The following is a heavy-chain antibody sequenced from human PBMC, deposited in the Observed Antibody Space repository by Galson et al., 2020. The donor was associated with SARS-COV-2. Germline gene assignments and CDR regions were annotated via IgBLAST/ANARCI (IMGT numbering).Heavy chain of an antibody. D-gene: IGHD6-13*01. Sequence: PGGSLRLSCAASGFTFSSYGMHWVRQAPGKGLEWVAVIWYDGSNKYYADSVKGRFTISRDNSKKTLYLQMNSLRAEDTAVYYCARAPQYSSSWYSPYYYYGMDVWGQGTTVTVSS. V-gene: IGHV3-33*01. CDR2: IWYDGSNK. CDR3: ARAPQYSSSWYSPYYYYGMDV. CDR1: GFTFSSYG. J-gene: IGHJ6*02.